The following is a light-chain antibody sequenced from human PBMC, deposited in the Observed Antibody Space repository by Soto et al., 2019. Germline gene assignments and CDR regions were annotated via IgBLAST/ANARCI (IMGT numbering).Light chain of an antibody. CDR2: RTS. Sequence: EIVMTQSPATLSVSPGERATLSCRASQSISSNLAWYQQKPGQAPRLLMFRTSSRATGFPARFSGSGSGTDFTLTIRRMEPEDLAVYYCQQYNNWPPWTFGQGTKVDIK. J-gene: IGKJ1*01. CDR3: QQYNNWPPWT. V-gene: IGKV3-15*01. CDR1: QSISSN.